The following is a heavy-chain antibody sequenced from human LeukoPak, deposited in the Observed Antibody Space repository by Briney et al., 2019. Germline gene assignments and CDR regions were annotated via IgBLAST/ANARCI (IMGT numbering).Heavy chain of an antibody. J-gene: IGHJ4*02. V-gene: IGHV3-23*01. CDR2: ISANGIGT. Sequence: GGSLRLSCAASGFTFTFYGMSWVRQVPGKGLEWLSAISANGIGTYYADSVKGRFTISRDNSRNTLYLQMSRLRAEDTAVYYCAKDLSWGFDYWGQGTLVTVSS. CDR1: GFTFTFYG. D-gene: IGHD3-16*01. CDR3: AKDLSWGFDY.